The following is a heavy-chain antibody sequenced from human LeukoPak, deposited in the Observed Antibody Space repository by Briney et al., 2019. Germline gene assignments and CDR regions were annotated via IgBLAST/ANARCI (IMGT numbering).Heavy chain of an antibody. D-gene: IGHD2-15*01. CDR3: AKQMVERPHYYYMDV. CDR2: IQDDESNK. J-gene: IGHJ6*03. V-gene: IGHV3-30*02. CDR1: GFIFSSFG. Sequence: GGSLRLSCAASGFIFSSFGMHWVRQAPGKGLEWVAYIQDDESNKFYADSVKGRFTISRDNSKNTLFLQMNSLRPEDTALYYCAKQMVERPHYYYMDVWGKGTTVTVSS.